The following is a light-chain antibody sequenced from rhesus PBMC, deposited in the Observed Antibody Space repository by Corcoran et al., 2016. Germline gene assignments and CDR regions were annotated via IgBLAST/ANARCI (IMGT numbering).Light chain of an antibody. V-gene: IGKV3-42*03. Sequence: IVLTQSPVTLSLSPGERATPSCRASQSGTSSLAWYQQKPGQVPRLLIYAASSRATGTPDRFSGSGSGTDFTLTIRSLETEDFAVYYCQQHSNWPLTFGGGTKVAIK. CDR2: AAS. CDR1: QSGTSS. J-gene: IGKJ4*01. CDR3: QQHSNWPLT.